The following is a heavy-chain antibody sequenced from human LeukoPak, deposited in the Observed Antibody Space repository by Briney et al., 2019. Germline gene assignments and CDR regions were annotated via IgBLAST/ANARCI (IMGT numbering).Heavy chain of an antibody. CDR1: GFTFSKYW. V-gene: IGHV3-7*01. Sequence: GGSLRLSCVASGFTFSKYWMSWVRQTPGKGLEWVANIKEDGSEKFYVDSVKGRSTISRDNGENSLYLQINSVRAEDTAVYYCAGCISKNCDDAIDIWGHGTMVTVSS. CDR2: IKEDGSEK. J-gene: IGHJ3*02. D-gene: IGHD2-8*01. CDR3: AGCISKNCDDAIDI.